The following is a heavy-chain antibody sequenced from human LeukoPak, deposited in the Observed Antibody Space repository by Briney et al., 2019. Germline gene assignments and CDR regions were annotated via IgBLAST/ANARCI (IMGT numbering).Heavy chain of an antibody. V-gene: IGHV4-61*09. D-gene: IGHD2-21*01. Sequence: SQTLSLTCSVSGVSLSSGPYYWSWIRPPPGKALECIGYIYTGGHTKYRPSLTSPVTIPIDKSKNEFSLRLTSVTAADTAVYFCAGDADCNGGICFGTSWFDPWGQGTRVTVSP. J-gene: IGHJ5*02. CDR3: AGDADCNGGICFGTSWFDP. CDR1: GVSLSSGPYY. CDR2: IYTGGHT.